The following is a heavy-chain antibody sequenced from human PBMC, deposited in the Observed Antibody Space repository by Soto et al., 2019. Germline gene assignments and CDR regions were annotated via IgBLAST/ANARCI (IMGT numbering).Heavy chain of an antibody. J-gene: IGHJ6*02. V-gene: IGHV6-1*01. CDR3: ARGFYSSGWYSAYYYYGMDV. CDR2: TYYRSKWYN. D-gene: IGHD6-19*01. CDR1: GDSVSSNTAA. Sequence: PSQTLSLTCAISGDSVSSNTAASNWIRQSPSRGLEWRGRTYYRSKWYNDYAVSVKSRITINPDTSKNQFCLQLNSVPPEDTAEYYCARGFYSSGWYSAYYYYGMDVWGQGTTVTVSS.